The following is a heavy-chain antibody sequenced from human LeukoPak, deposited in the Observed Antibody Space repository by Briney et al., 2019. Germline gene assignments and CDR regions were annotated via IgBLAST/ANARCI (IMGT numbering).Heavy chain of an antibody. D-gene: IGHD5-12*01. Sequence: ASVKVSCKASGGTFSSYAISWVRQAPGQGLEWMGGIIPIFGTANYAQKFQGRVTITTDESTSTAYMELSSLRSEDTAVYYCALDAGYLGVHWGQGTLVTVSS. CDR1: GGTFSSYA. J-gene: IGHJ4*02. V-gene: IGHV1-69*05. CDR3: ALDAGYLGVH. CDR2: IIPIFGTA.